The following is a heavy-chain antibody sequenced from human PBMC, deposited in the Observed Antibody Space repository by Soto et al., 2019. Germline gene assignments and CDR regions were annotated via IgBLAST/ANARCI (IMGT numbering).Heavy chain of an antibody. CDR1: GFTFSSYA. J-gene: IGHJ4*02. CDR3: ARRGSGSYYDY. D-gene: IGHD1-26*01. Sequence: EVQLLESGGGLVQPGGSLRLSCAASGFTFSSYAMKWVRQAPVKGLEWVSAISGSEGSTYYADSVKGRFTISRDNSKNTLYLQLNSLRAEDTAVYYCARRGSGSYYDYCGQGTLVTASS. CDR2: ISGSEGST. V-gene: IGHV3-23*01.